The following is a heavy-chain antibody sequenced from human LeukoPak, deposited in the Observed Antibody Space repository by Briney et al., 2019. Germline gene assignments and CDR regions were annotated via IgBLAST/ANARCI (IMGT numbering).Heavy chain of an antibody. CDR3: ARDPSDYYYYYMDV. V-gene: IGHV3-33*01. CDR2: IWYDGSNK. J-gene: IGHJ6*03. CDR1: GFTFSSYG. Sequence: GGSLRLSCAASGFTFSSYGMHWVRQAPGKGLGGVAVIWYDGSNKYYADSVKGRFTISRDNSKNTLYLQMNSLRAEDTAVYYCARDPSDYYYYYMDVWGKGTTVTVSS.